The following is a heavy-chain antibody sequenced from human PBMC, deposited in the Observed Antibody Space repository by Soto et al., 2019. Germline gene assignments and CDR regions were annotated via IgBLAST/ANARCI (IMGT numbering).Heavy chain of an antibody. J-gene: IGHJ4*02. CDR3: AKVVHYDYIWGTFDC. D-gene: IGHD3-16*01. V-gene: IGHV3-23*01. CDR1: GFTFNSYA. Sequence: EVQLLESGGGLVQPGGSLRLSCAASGFTFNSYAMSWVRQAPGKGLEWVSTISGSGASTYYSDSVKGRFTISRDNSKNTLYVQMNRLRAEDTAVYYCAKVVHYDYIWGTFDCWGQGTLVTVSS. CDR2: ISGSGAST.